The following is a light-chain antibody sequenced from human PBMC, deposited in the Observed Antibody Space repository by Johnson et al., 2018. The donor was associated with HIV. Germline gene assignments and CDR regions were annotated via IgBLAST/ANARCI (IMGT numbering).Light chain of an antibody. CDR3: GTCDSSLSVYV. CDR2: ENN. Sequence: QPVLTQPPSVSAAPGQKVTISCSGSSSNIGNNYVSWYKQFPGTAPKLLIYENNKRPSGIPDRFSGSKSGTSATLGITGLQTGDEADYYFGTCDSSLSVYVFGTGTEVTV. J-gene: IGLJ1*01. V-gene: IGLV1-51*02. CDR1: SSNIGNNY.